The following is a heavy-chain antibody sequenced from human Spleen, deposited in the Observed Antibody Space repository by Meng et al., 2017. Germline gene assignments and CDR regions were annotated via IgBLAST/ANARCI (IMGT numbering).Heavy chain of an antibody. Sequence: SWECSGFFFTNAYMTWVRQVPGKRLEWLGHITSKSDGETRQYAAPVKGRFTISRDDSKNTVYLQMNSLKTEDTAVYYCICHTDDWGQGAPVTVSS. CDR3: ICHTDD. CDR1: GFFFTNAY. V-gene: IGHV3-15*01. J-gene: IGHJ4*02. CDR2: ITSKSDGETR.